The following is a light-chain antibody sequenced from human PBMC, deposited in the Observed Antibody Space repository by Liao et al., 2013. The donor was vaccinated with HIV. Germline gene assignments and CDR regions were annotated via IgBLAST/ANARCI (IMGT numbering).Light chain of an antibody. CDR3: QAWDSSTHVV. Sequence: SYELTQPPSVSVSPGQTASITCSGDKLEDKYVCWYQQKPGQSPVLVIYQDNNRPSGIPERFSGSNSGNTATLTISGTQAMDEADYYCQAWDSSTHVVFGGGTKLTVL. CDR1: KLEDKY. V-gene: IGLV3-1*01. CDR2: QDN. J-gene: IGLJ2*01.